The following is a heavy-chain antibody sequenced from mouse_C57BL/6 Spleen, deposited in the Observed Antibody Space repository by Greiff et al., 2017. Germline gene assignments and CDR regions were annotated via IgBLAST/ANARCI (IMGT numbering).Heavy chain of an antibody. CDR3: ARHGPFYCAMDY. Sequence: VKLMESGPGLVAPSQSLSITCTVPGFSLTSYGVHWVRQPPGKGLEWLVVIWSDGSTTYNSALKSTQGISKDNSKSQVCLKMNSLQTDDTTMYYCARHGPFYCAMDYWGQGTSVTVSS. V-gene: IGHV2-6-1*01. CDR1: GFSLTSYG. CDR2: IWSDGST. J-gene: IGHJ4*01.